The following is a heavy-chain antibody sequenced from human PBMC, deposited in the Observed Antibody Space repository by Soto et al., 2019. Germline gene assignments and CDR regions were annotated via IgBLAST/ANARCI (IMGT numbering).Heavy chain of an antibody. Sequence: EVQLLESGGGLVQPGGSLRLSCAASGFTFSSYAMSWVRQAPGKGLEWVSAISGSGGSTYYADSVKGRFTISRDNSKNTLYLQMNSLRAEDTAVYYCAKDLGAITIFGVVIRYYYYYGMDVWGQGTTVTVSS. CDR3: AKDLGAITIFGVVIRYYYYYGMDV. V-gene: IGHV3-23*01. J-gene: IGHJ6*02. D-gene: IGHD3-3*01. CDR2: ISGSGGST. CDR1: GFTFSSYA.